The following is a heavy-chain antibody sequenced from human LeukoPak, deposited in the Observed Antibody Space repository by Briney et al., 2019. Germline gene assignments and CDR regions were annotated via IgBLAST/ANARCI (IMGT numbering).Heavy chain of an antibody. V-gene: IGHV4-34*01. J-gene: IGHJ5*02. Sequence: SETLSLTCAVYGGSFSGYYWSWIRQPPGKGLEWIGEINHSGSTNYNPSLKSRVTISVDTSKNQFSLKLSSVTAADTAVYYCARRYSSSWYFARFDPWGQGTLVTVSS. D-gene: IGHD6-13*01. CDR1: GGSFSGYY. CDR2: INHSGST. CDR3: ARRYSSSWYFARFDP.